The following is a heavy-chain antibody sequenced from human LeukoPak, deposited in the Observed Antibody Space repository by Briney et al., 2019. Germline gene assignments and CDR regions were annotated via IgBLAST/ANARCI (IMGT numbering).Heavy chain of an antibody. CDR3: AKDPNPFITMVRGVISSSLDY. Sequence: GGSLRLSCAASGFTFSSCAMSWVRQAPGKGLEWVSVISDRGGITYYADSVKGRFTISRDNSKNTLYLQMNSLRAEDTAVYYCAKDPNPFITMVRGVISSSLDYWGQGTLVTVSS. CDR1: GFTFSSCA. J-gene: IGHJ4*02. V-gene: IGHV3-23*01. D-gene: IGHD3-10*01. CDR2: ISDRGGIT.